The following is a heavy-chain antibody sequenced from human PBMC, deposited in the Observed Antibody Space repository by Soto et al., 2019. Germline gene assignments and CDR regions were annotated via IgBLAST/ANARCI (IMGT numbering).Heavy chain of an antibody. CDR3: ARQSGVTYSFWFDP. D-gene: IGHD3-10*01. J-gene: IGHJ5*02. CDR2: VYYSGST. CDR1: GDSISGSSSY. V-gene: IGHV4-39*01. Sequence: QVQLQESGPGLVKPSETLSLTCTVSGDSISGSSSYWAWIRQPPGKGLEWIGSVYYSGSTYFNPSLKSRATISVDTSKNQFSLKLSSVTAADTAVYYCARQSGVTYSFWFDPWGPGTLVTVSS.